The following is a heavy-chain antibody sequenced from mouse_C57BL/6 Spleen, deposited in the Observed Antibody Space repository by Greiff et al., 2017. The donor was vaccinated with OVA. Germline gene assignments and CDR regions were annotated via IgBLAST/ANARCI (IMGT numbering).Heavy chain of an antibody. J-gene: IGHJ4*01. CDR2: ISYDGSN. CDR3: ARDRGNYYGSSYAMDY. V-gene: IGHV3-6*01. D-gene: IGHD1-1*01. CDR1: GYSITSGYY. Sequence: EVQVVESGPGLVKPSQSLSLTCSVTGYSITSGYYWNWIRQFPGNKLEWMGYISYDGSNNYNPSLKNRISITRDTSKNQFFLKLNSVTTEDTATYYCARDRGNYYGSSYAMDYWGQGTSVTVSS.